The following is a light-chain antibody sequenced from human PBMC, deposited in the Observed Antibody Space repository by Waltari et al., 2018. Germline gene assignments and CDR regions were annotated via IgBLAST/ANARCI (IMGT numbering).Light chain of an antibody. V-gene: IGLV2-23*02. CDR1: SSNVGGYNL. J-gene: IGLJ3*02. Sequence: QSALSQPASVSGSPGQSITISCTGTSSNVGGYNLVSWYQHHPGKAPKLLISDVNKRPSGCSNRFSGSKSCNTASLTISGLQAEDEADYYCYSYAGSSTWVFGGGTNLAVL. CDR3: YSYAGSSTWV. CDR2: DVN.